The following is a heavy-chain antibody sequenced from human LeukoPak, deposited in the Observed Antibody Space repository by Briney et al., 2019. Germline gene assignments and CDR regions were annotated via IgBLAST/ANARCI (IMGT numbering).Heavy chain of an antibody. V-gene: IGHV3-23*01. Sequence: SGGSLRLSCAASGFTFSSYWMHWVRQAPGKGLEWVSAISGSGADTYYADSVKGRFTISRDNSKNTLYLQMNSLRAEDTAVYYCAKRGYSLGYDAFDIWGQGTMVIVS. CDR1: GFTFSSYW. CDR3: AKRGYSLGYDAFDI. CDR2: ISGSGADT. D-gene: IGHD5-12*01. J-gene: IGHJ3*02.